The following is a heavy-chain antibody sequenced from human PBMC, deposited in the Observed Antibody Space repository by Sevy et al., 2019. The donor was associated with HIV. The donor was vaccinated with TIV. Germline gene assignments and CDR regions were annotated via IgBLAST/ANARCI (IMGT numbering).Heavy chain of an antibody. CDR2: LSFGCGEI. D-gene: IGHD2-8*01. CDR3: AREGCTKPHDY. Sequence: GGSLRLSCAASGFTFSKYSMSWVRQPPGKGLEWVSNLSFGCGEINYADSVKGRFTISRDNSKSSVYPQMNNLRPEDTAVYYCAREGCTKPHDYWGQGTLVTFSS. J-gene: IGHJ4*02. CDR1: GFTFSKYS. V-gene: IGHV3-23*01.